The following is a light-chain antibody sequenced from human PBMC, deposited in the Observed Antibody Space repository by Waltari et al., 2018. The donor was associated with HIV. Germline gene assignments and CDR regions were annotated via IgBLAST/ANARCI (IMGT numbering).Light chain of an antibody. CDR3: CSYAGSSTLV. CDR1: SSAVGGYNY. CDR2: DVS. Sequence: QSALTQPASVSGSPGQSITISCTGTSSAVGGYNYFSWYQQHPGNAPKLMIYDVSKRPSGVSNRFAGSKSGNTASLTISGLQAEDEADYYCCSYAGSSTLVFGGGTKLTVL. V-gene: IGLV2-23*02. J-gene: IGLJ3*02.